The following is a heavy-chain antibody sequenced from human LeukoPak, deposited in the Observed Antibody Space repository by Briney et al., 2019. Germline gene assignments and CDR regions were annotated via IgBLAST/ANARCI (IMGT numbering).Heavy chain of an antibody. CDR3: AKDLMATILYYFDY. CDR1: GFTFSSYA. V-gene: IGHV3-23*01. J-gene: IGHJ4*02. D-gene: IGHD5-24*01. CDR2: ISGSGGST. Sequence: GGSLRLSCAAYGFTFSSYAMSWVRQAPGKGLEWVSAISGSGGSTYYADSVKGRFTISRDNAKNSLYLQMNSLRAEDTALYYCAKDLMATILYYFDYWGQGTLVTVSS.